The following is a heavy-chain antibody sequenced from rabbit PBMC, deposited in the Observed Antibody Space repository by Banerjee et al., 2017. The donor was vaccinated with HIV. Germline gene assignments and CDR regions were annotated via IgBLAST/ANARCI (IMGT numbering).Heavy chain of an antibody. Sequence: QEQLEESGGDLVKPEGSLTLTCTASGFTLSGYWMSWVRQAPGKGLEWIGCIATGSGNTYYASWAKGRFTISKTSSTTVTLQMTSLTAADTATYFCARDLAGVIGWNFGLWGPGTLVTVS. D-gene: IGHD4-1*01. CDR2: IATGSGNT. V-gene: IGHV1S45*01. CDR3: ARDLAGVIGWNFGL. J-gene: IGHJ4*01. CDR1: GFTLSGYW.